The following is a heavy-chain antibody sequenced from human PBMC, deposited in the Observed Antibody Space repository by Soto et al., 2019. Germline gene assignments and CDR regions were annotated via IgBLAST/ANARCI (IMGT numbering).Heavy chain of an antibody. CDR1: GGSIRNYY. J-gene: IGHJ4*02. CDR2: IYYSGST. D-gene: IGHD3-22*01. CDR3: ARPGGYYQAFDY. V-gene: IGHV4-59*08. Sequence: PSETLSLTCTHSGGSIRNYYWSWIRQPPGKGLEWIGYIYYSGSTKYNPSLKSRVTISVDSSKNQFSLKLDSVTAADTAVYYCARPGGYYQAFDYWGQGTLVTVS.